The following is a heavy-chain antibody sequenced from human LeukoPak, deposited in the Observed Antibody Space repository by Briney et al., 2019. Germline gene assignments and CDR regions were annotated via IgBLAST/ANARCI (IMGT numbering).Heavy chain of an antibody. D-gene: IGHD3-10*01. Sequence: SETLSLTCTVSGGSISSSYWSWIRQPPGKGLEWIGYIYYSGSTTYNPSLKSRVTLSVDTSKNQLSLKLSSVTAADTAVYHCARVGRRGYYFDYWGQGTLVTVSS. CDR3: ARVGRRGYYFDY. V-gene: IGHV4-59*01. CDR1: GGSISSSY. CDR2: IYYSGST. J-gene: IGHJ4*02.